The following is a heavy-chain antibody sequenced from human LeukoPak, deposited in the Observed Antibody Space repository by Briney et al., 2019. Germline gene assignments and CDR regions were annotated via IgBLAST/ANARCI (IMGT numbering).Heavy chain of an antibody. V-gene: IGHV4-4*07. CDR2: IYTSGST. CDR3: AREGSSSWYSYYYYMDV. D-gene: IGHD6-13*01. Sequence: LXWXXRIYTSGSTNYNPSLKSRVTMSVDTSKNQFSLKLSSVTAADTAVYYCAREGSSSWYSYYYYMDVWGKGTTVTVSS. J-gene: IGHJ6*03.